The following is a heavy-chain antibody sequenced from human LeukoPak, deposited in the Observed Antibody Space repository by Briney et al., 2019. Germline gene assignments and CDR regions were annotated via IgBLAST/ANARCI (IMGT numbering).Heavy chain of an antibody. V-gene: IGHV4-4*07. CDR2: IYTSGST. CDR3: ARSYYDFWSGRNDDY. D-gene: IGHD3-3*01. CDR1: GGSISSYY. Sequence: SETLSLTCTVSGGSISSYYWSWIRQPAGKGLEWIGRIYTSGSTNYNPSLKSRVTMSVDTSKNQFSLKLSSVTAADTAVYYCARSYYDFWSGRNDDYWGQGTLVTVSS. J-gene: IGHJ4*02.